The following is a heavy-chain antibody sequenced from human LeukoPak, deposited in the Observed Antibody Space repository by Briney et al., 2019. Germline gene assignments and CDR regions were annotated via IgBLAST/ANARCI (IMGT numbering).Heavy chain of an antibody. D-gene: IGHD2-15*01. CDR1: GYTFTSYY. CDR2: INPSGGST. J-gene: IGHJ4*02. Sequence: GAPVKVSCKASGYTFTSYYMHWVRQAPGQGLEWMGIINPSGGSTSYAQKFQGRVTMTSDTSTSTVYMELSSLRSEDTAVYYCAKTYCSGGSCHFDYWGQGTLVTVSS. CDR3: AKTYCSGGSCHFDY. V-gene: IGHV1-46*03.